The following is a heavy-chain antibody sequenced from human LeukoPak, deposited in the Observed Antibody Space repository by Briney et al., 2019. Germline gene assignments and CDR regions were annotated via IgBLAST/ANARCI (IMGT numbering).Heavy chain of an antibody. CDR1: GGSLSSSSYY. CDR3: TRLGYYGSGSLVDYFDC. J-gene: IGHJ4*02. D-gene: IGHD3-10*01. CDR2: IYYSGST. Sequence: SETLSLTCTVSGGSLSSSSYYWGRIRQPPGKGLEWVVSIYYSGSTYYNPSLKSRVTISVDTPNNLFSLKLSAVTAADTVLYCGTRLGYYGSGSLVDYFDCGSQGWLVTVSS. V-gene: IGHV4-39*07.